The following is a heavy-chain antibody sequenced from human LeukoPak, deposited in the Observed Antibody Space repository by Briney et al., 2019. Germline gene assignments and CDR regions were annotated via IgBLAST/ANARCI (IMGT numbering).Heavy chain of an antibody. CDR3: ATGPLVVPAAMVPRYNWFDP. D-gene: IGHD2-2*01. J-gene: IGHJ5*02. V-gene: IGHV1-24*01. Sequence: ASVKVSCKVSGSALTELSMHWMRQAPGRGLEWMGGFDPEDGETIHAQNFQGRVTMTEDTSTDTAYMELSSLRSEDTAVYYCATGPLVVPAAMVPRYNWFDPWGQGTLVTVSS. CDR1: GSALTELS. CDR2: FDPEDGET.